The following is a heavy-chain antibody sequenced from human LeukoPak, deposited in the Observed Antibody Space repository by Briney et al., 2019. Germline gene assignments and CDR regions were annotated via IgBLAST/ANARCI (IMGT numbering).Heavy chain of an antibody. J-gene: IGHJ4*02. CDR2: ISSSGGST. Sequence: GGSLRLSCAASGFTFSSYGMTWVRQAPGKGLEWVSSISSSGGSTYYADSVKGRFTISRDNSKNTLYLQMNSLRADDTAVYYCARRDSGDYAGGLLYYWGRGTLVTVSP. CDR1: GFTFSSYG. V-gene: IGHV3-23*01. CDR3: ARRDSGDYAGGLLYY. D-gene: IGHD4-17*01.